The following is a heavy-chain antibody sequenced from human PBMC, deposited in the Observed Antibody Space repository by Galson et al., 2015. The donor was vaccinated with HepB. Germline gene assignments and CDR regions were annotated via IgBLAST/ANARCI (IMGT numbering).Heavy chain of an antibody. CDR2: TYYRSKWYN. Sequence: CAISGDSVSSNSAAWNWIRQSPSRGLEWLGRTYYRSKWYNSYAVSVKSRITINPDTTKNQFSLQLNSVTPEDTAIYYCARQLAYCVANTCQIFFDYWGQGTL. V-gene: IGHV6-1*01. D-gene: IGHD2-21*01. CDR3: ARQLAYCVANTCQIFFDY. CDR1: GDSVSSNSAA. J-gene: IGHJ4*02.